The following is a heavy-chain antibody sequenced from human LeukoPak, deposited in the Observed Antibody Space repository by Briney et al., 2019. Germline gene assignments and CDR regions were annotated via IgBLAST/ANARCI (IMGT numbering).Heavy chain of an antibody. V-gene: IGHV3-23*01. CDR3: AKGVSGSLYYFDS. J-gene: IGHJ4*02. CDR2: LSGGGART. D-gene: IGHD5-12*01. CDR1: GFTFTTYA. Sequence: PGGCLRLSCAASGFTFTTYAMNWVRQAPGKGLEWVSGLSGGGARTYYADSVKGRFTISRDSSKSTLFLQMNSLRADDTAVYYCAKGVSGSLYYFDSWGQGTLVTVSS.